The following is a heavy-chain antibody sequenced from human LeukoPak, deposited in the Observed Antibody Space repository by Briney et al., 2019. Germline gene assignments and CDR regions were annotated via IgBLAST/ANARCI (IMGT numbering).Heavy chain of an antibody. D-gene: IGHD5-18*01. CDR2: INHSGST. CDR1: GGSFSGYY. Sequence: SETLSLTCAVYGGSFSGYYWSWIRQPPGKGLEWIGEINHSGSTNYNPSLKSRVTISVDTSKNQFSLKLSSVTAADTAVYYCARGSRGYSYGHYYFYYMDVWGKGTTVTVSS. CDR3: ARGSRGYSYGHYYFYYMDV. V-gene: IGHV4-34*01. J-gene: IGHJ6*03.